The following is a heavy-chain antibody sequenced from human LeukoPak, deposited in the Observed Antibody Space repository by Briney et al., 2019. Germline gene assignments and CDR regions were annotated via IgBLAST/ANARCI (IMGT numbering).Heavy chain of an antibody. CDR3: ARGVDSSGYYYGPPKYFQH. J-gene: IGHJ1*01. CDR1: GGTFSSYA. D-gene: IGHD3-22*01. CDR2: ISAYNGNT. Sequence: ASVKVSCKASGGTFSSYAISWVRQAPGQGLEWMGWISAYNGNTNYAQKLQGRVTMTTDTSTSTAYMELRSLRSDDTAVYYCARGVDSSGYYYGPPKYFQHWGQGTLVTVSS. V-gene: IGHV1-18*01.